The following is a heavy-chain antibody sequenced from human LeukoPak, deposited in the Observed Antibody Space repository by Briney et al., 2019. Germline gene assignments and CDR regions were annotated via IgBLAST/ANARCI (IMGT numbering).Heavy chain of an antibody. D-gene: IGHD6-19*01. V-gene: IGHV4-39*07. CDR1: GGSISSSSYY. J-gene: IGHJ4*02. CDR3: AREHRSNGWYVGGDY. CDR2: IYYSGST. Sequence: SETLSLTCTVSGGSISSSSYYWGWIRQPPGKGLEWIGSIYYSGSTYYNPSLKSRVTISVDTSKNQFSLKLSSVTAADTAVYYCAREHRSNGWYVGGDYWGQGTLVTVSS.